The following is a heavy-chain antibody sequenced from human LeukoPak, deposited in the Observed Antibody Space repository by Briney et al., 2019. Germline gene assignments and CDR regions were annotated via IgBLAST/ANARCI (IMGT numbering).Heavy chain of an antibody. CDR1: GFTFRSYG. CDR3: AKTGFQWGEYFYYMDV. CDR2: IRYDGSNK. J-gene: IGHJ6*03. D-gene: IGHD1-14*01. Sequence: HPGGSLRLSCAASGFTFRSYGMHWVRQAPGKGLEWVAFIRYDGSNKYYADSVKGRFTISRDNAETTLYLQMNSLTVEDTAVYYCAKTGFQWGEYFYYMDVWGKGTTVTVSS. V-gene: IGHV3-30*02.